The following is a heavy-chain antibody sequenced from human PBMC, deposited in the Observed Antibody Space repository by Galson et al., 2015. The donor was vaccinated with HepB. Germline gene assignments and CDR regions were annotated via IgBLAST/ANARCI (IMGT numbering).Heavy chain of an antibody. CDR1: GGTFSSYT. CDR2: IIPILGIA. D-gene: IGHD3-22*01. J-gene: IGHJ3*02. Sequence: SVKVSCKASGGTFSSYTISWVRQAPGQGLEWMGRIIPILGIANYAQKFQGRVTITADKSTSTAYMELSSLRSEDTAVYYCASPTLPGALYYSAFDIWGQGTMVTVSS. CDR3: ASPTLPGALYYSAFDI. V-gene: IGHV1-69*02.